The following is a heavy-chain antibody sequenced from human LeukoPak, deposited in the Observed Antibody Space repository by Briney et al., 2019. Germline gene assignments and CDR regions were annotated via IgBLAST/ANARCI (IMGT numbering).Heavy chain of an antibody. CDR1: GGTFSSYA. V-gene: IGHV1-69*04. Sequence: GASVKVSCKASGGTFSSYAISWVRQAPGQGLEWMGRIIPILGIANYAQKFQGRVTITADKSTSTAYMELSSLRSEDTAVYYCASEGLNGGNSPYWGQGTLVTVSS. CDR3: ASEGLNGGNSPY. D-gene: IGHD4-23*01. J-gene: IGHJ4*02. CDR2: IIPILGIA.